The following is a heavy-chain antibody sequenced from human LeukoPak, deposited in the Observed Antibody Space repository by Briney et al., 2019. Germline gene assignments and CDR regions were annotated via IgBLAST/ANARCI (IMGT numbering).Heavy chain of an antibody. J-gene: IGHJ4*02. Sequence: GASVKVSCKASGDTFTNYAISWVRQAPGQGLEWMGGIIPIFGTANYAQKFQGRVTITADESTSTAYMELSSLRSEDTAVYYCARDLSHHHYYGSGSYYSYWGQGTLVTVSS. CDR3: ARDLSHHHYYGSGSYYSY. D-gene: IGHD3-10*01. V-gene: IGHV1-69*13. CDR1: GDTFTNYA. CDR2: IIPIFGTA.